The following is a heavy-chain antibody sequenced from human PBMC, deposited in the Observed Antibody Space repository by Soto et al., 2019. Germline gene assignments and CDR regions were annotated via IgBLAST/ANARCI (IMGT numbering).Heavy chain of an antibody. J-gene: IGHJ4*02. CDR1: GGSISRYY. D-gene: IGHD6-13*01. CDR2: IYYSGST. V-gene: IGHV4-59*01. CDR3: SREKYSSSWYVDY. Sequence: SETLSLTCTVSGGSISRYYWIWIRQPPGKGLEWIGYIYYSGSTNYNPSLKSRVTISVDTSKNQFSLKLSSVTAVDTAVYYCSREKYSSSWYVDYWGQGTLVTVSS.